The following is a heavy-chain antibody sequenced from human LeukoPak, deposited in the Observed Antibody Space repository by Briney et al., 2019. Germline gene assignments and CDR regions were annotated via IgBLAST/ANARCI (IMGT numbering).Heavy chain of an antibody. CDR1: GFTFSSYS. CDR2: ISSSSSYI. V-gene: IGHV3-21*01. Sequence: GGSLRLSCAASGFTFSSYSMNWVRQAPGKGLEWVSSISSSSSYIYYADSVKGRFTISRDNAKNSLYLQMNSLRAEDTAVYHCASHDRPYSSGWYFDYWGQGTLVTVSS. D-gene: IGHD6-19*01. CDR3: ASHDRPYSSGWYFDY. J-gene: IGHJ4*02.